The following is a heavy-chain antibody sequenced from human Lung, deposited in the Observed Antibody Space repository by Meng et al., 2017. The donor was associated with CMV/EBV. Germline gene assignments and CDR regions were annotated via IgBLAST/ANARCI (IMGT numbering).Heavy chain of an antibody. D-gene: IGHD3-10*01. CDR3: GSREGGY. J-gene: IGHJ4*02. CDR2: ISNSSTYI. V-gene: IGHV3-21*01. Sequence: GESLKISCAASGFTFTAYSMNWVRQAPGKGLEWVASISNSSTYIHYGDSVKGRFSISRDNAKSSLFLQMNGLRIEDTAVYFCGSREGGYWGQGTLVTVSS. CDR1: GFTFTAYS.